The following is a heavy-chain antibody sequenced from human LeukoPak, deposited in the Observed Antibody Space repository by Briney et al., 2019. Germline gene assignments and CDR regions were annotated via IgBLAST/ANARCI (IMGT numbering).Heavy chain of an antibody. V-gene: IGHV4-59*01. D-gene: IGHD3-22*01. J-gene: IGHJ4*02. Sequence: PSETLSLTCTVSGGSISSYYWSWIRQPPGKGLEWIGYIYYSGSTNYNPSLKSRVTISVDTSKNQFSLKLSSVTAADTAVYYCARDRGGSYDSSGYPYYFDYWGQGTLVTVSS. CDR3: ARDRGGSYDSSGYPYYFDY. CDR2: IYYSGST. CDR1: GGSISSYY.